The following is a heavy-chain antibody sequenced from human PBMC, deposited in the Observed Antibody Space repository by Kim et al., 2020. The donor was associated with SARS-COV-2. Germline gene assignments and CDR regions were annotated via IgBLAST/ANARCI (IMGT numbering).Heavy chain of an antibody. CDR2: IWYDGSHK. J-gene: IGHJ4*02. CDR3: ARDGYYYDSSGYYYYYRTGGLDY. Sequence: GGSLRLSCAASGFTFSSYGMHWVRQAPGKGLEWVAVIWYDGSHKYYADSVKGRFTISRDNSKNTLYLQMNSLRAEDTAVYYCARDGYYYDSSGYYYYYRTGGLDYWGQGTLVTVSA. CDR1: GFTFSSYG. V-gene: IGHV3-33*01. D-gene: IGHD3-22*01.